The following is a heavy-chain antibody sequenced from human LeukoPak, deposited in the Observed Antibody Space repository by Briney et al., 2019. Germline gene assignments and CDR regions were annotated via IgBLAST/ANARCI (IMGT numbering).Heavy chain of an antibody. CDR2: IIPIFGTA. V-gene: IGHV1-69*05. CDR3: ASSQGYVWGSYRSAEYFQH. D-gene: IGHD3-16*02. J-gene: IGHJ1*01. Sequence: GASVKVSCKASGGTFSSYAISWVRQAPGQGLEWMGGIIPIFGTANYAQKFQGRVTITTDESTSTAYMELSSLRSEDTAVYYCASSQGYVWGSYRSAEYFQHWGQGTLVTVSS. CDR1: GGTFSSYA.